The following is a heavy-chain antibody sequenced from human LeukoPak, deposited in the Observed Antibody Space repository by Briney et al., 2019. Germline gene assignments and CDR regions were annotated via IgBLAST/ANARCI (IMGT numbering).Heavy chain of an antibody. CDR2: MNPNSGNT. V-gene: IGHV1-8*01. D-gene: IGHD2-15*01. CDR3: ARGGSRWNGFDP. CDR1: GYTFTSYD. Sequence: ASVKVSCKASGYTFTSYDINWVRQATGQELEWMGWMNPNSGNTGYAQKFQGRVTMTRNTSISTAYMELSSLRSEVAAVYYCARGGSRWNGFDPWGQGTLVTVSS. J-gene: IGHJ5*02.